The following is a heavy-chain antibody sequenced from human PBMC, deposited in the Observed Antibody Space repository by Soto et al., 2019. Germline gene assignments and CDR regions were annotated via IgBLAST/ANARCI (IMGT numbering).Heavy chain of an antibody. V-gene: IGHV1-46*03. CDR1: GFTFTSYY. CDR2: INPAGGTT. CDR3: AMRSTEGAYYYMDV. D-gene: IGHD2-2*01. Sequence: QVQLVKSGTEVKKPGASVKVSCKASGFTFTSYYMHWVRQAPGQGLEWMGIINPAGGTTTYAQSFQGRVTMTRDTSTSTVYMELSSLRSEDTAVYYCAMRSTEGAYYYMDVWCKGTTVTVSS. J-gene: IGHJ6*03.